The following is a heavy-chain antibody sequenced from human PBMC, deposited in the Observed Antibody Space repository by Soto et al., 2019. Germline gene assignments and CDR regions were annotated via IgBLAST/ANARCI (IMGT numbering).Heavy chain of an antibody. J-gene: IGHJ3*02. Sequence: EVQLVESGGGLVQPGGSLILSCRTSGFTFSEYNMNWVRQAPGKGLEWVSYISSTSSTIYYADSVKGRFTISRDNAKNSLYLLMNSLRAEATAVYYCAGAFDIWGQGTMVTISS. CDR1: GFTFSEYN. V-gene: IGHV3-48*01. CDR3: AGAFDI. CDR2: ISSTSSTI.